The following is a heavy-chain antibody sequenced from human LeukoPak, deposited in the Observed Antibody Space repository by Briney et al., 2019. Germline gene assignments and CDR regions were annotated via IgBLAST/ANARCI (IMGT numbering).Heavy chain of an antibody. Sequence: GESLQISCKGFGYNFTNFWIGWVRQMPGKGLEWMGIIYPGDSDTRYSPSFQGQVTISADKSISTAYLQWSSLKASDTAVYYCARSSVEVAAQIDYWGQGTLVTVTS. CDR1: GYNFTNFW. CDR3: ARSSVEVAAQIDY. CDR2: IYPGDSDT. D-gene: IGHD2-15*01. V-gene: IGHV5-51*01. J-gene: IGHJ4*02.